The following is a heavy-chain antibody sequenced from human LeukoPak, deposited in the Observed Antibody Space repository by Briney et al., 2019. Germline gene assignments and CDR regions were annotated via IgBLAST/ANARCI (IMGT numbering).Heavy chain of an antibody. Sequence: SETLSLTCTVSGGSISSYYWNWIRQPPGKGLEWIGYMYYSGSSNYNPSLKSRVTISVDTSKNQFSLKLTSVAAADTAVYFCARLSRGSSAGFDYWGQEILVTVSS. D-gene: IGHD6-6*01. V-gene: IGHV4-59*01. J-gene: IGHJ4*02. CDR3: ARLSRGSSAGFDY. CDR2: MYYSGSS. CDR1: GGSISSYY.